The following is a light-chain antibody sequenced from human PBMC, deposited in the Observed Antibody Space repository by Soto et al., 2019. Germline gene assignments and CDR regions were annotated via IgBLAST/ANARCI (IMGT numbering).Light chain of an antibody. Sequence: EIVLTQSPATLSLSPGERATLSCRASQSVSSYLAWYQQKPGQAPRLLIYDASNRATGIPARFSGSGSGTDFTLTISSLEPEDFAVYYCQQRSPGYTFGQGTKLEIK. CDR3: QQRSPGYT. CDR1: QSVSSY. J-gene: IGKJ2*01. V-gene: IGKV3-11*01. CDR2: DAS.